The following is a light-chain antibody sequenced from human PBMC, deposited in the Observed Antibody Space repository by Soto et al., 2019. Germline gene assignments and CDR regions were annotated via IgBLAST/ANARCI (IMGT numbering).Light chain of an antibody. CDR1: QSVSSY. CDR2: DAS. Sequence: EIVLTQSPATLSLSPGERATLSCRASQSVSSYLAWYQQKPGQAPRLLIYDASNRATGIPARFSGSGSGTDFTLTINSLEPEDFAVYYCQQRTLTFGGGTKVEIK. J-gene: IGKJ4*01. CDR3: QQRTLT. V-gene: IGKV3-11*01.